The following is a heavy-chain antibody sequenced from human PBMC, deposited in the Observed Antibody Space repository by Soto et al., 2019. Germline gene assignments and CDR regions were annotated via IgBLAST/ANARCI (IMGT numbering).Heavy chain of an antibody. CDR1: GFTFNTYW. CDR3: TRVVRFGSAEYSYSYGMDV. J-gene: IGHJ6*02. Sequence: EVQLVESGGGLVQPGGSLRLSCAASGFTFNTYWMHWVRQAPGKGLVWVSRANSDGSSTTYADSVKGRFTISRDNARNTLYLQMNSLRAGDTAVYYCTRVVRFGSAEYSYSYGMDVWGQGTTVTVSS. V-gene: IGHV3-74*03. D-gene: IGHD3-10*01. CDR2: ANSDGSST.